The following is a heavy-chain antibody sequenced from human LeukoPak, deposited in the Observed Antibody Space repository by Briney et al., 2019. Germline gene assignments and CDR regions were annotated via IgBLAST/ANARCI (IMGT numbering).Heavy chain of an antibody. V-gene: IGHV4-34*01. CDR1: GGSFSGYY. Sequence: SETLSLTCAVYGGSFSGYYWSWIRQPPGKGLEWIGEINHSGSTNYNPSLKSRVTISVDTSKNQFSLKLSSVTAADTAVYYCARGNGGDPNYYYYYYMDVWGKGTTVTVSS. CDR3: ARGNGGDPNYYYYYYMDV. CDR2: INHSGST. J-gene: IGHJ6*03. D-gene: IGHD3-16*01.